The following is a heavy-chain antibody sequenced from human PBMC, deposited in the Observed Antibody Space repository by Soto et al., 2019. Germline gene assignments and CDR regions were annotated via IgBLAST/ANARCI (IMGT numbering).Heavy chain of an antibody. CDR3: ARDVFNPTENYYASSGLDY. V-gene: IGHV3-11*06. CDR1: GDSISSYY. D-gene: IGHD3-22*01. J-gene: IGHJ4*02. CDR2: ISSSSSYT. Sequence: LSLTCTVSGDSISSYYWSWIRQPPGKGLEWVSYISSSSSYTNYADSVKGRFTISRDNAKNSLYLQMNSLRAEDTAVYYCARDVFNPTENYYASSGLDYWGQGTLVTVSS.